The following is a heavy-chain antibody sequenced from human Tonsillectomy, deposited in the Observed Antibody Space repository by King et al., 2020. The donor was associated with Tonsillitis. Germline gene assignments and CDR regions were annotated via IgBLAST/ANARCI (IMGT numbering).Heavy chain of an antibody. Sequence: EVQLVESGGGLVQPGGSLRLSCAASGFTFSSYAMSWVRQAPGKGLEWVSAISGSGGSSYYADSVKGRFTISRDNSKNTLYLQMNSLRAEDTAVYYCAKNQLGSSGWLPPRAFDIWGQGTMVTVSS. J-gene: IGHJ3*02. D-gene: IGHD6-19*01. CDR1: GFTFSSYA. CDR3: AKNQLGSSGWLPPRAFDI. CDR2: ISGSGGSS. V-gene: IGHV3-23*04.